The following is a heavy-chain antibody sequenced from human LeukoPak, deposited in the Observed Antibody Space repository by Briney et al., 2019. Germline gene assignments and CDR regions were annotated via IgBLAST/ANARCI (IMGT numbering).Heavy chain of an antibody. D-gene: IGHD2-15*01. CDR1: GFTFSTYA. Sequence: GGSLRLSCAASGFTFSTYAMSWVRQAPGKGLDWVAVISYDGNNKFYADSVKGRFTISRDNSKNTLYLQMNSLRAEDTAVYYCAKHPLGYCSGGSCYANDYWGQGTLVTVSS. CDR3: AKHPLGYCSGGSCYANDY. V-gene: IGHV3-30*18. CDR2: ISYDGNNK. J-gene: IGHJ4*02.